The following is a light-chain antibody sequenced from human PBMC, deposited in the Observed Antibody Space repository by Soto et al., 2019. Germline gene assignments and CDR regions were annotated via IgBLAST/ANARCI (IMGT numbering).Light chain of an antibody. J-gene: IGKJ1*01. V-gene: IGKV1-39*01. CDR1: QSISSY. CDR3: QQSYSTLWT. Sequence: DIQLTQSPSSLSASVVDRVIITCRASQSISSYLNWYQQKPGKAPKLLIYAASSLQSGVPSRFSGSGSGTDFTLTISSVQPEDFATYYCQQSYSTLWTFGQGTKVDIK. CDR2: AAS.